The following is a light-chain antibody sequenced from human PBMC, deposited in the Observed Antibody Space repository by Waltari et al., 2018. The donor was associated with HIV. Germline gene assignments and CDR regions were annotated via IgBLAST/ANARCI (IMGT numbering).Light chain of an antibody. J-gene: IGLJ1*01. CDR2: RNN. V-gene: IGLV1-47*01. CDR3: AAWDDSLNSFV. Sequence: QSVLTLPPSESATPGQRVTISCSGGSSNTGSNYVYWYQQIPGTAPKLRIYRNNQRPSRVPDRFSGSKSGTSASLAISGLQSEDEADYYCAAWDDSLNSFVFGTGTRVTVL. CDR1: SSNTGSNY.